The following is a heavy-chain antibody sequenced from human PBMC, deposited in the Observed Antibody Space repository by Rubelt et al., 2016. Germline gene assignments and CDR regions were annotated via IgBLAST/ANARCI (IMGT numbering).Heavy chain of an antibody. CDR3: ARRYSSARPGWFDP. V-gene: IGHV1-8*01. D-gene: IGHD5-12*01. CDR2: MHPNSGNA. J-gene: IGHJ5*02. Sequence: QVQLVQSGPEVKKPGASVKVSCKASGYIFSNYGINWVRQAPGQGLEWMGWMHPNSGNAGYAPKFQGRVAMPRDNSITTACLDLSDLTSDATAIYYCARRYSSARPGWFDPWGQGSLVTVSS. CDR1: GYIFSNYG.